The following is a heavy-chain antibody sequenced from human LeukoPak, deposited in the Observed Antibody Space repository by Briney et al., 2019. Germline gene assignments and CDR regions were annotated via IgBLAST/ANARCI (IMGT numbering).Heavy chain of an antibody. V-gene: IGHV3-33*01. Sequence: GGSLRLSCATSGFTFSSYGMHWVRQAPGKGLEWVAVIWYDGSNKYYADSVKGRFTISRDNSKNTLYLQMNSLRAEDTAVYYCARESTVVIAFDIWGQGTMVTVSS. D-gene: IGHD4-23*01. CDR2: IWYDGSNK. CDR3: ARESTVVIAFDI. CDR1: GFTFSSYG. J-gene: IGHJ3*02.